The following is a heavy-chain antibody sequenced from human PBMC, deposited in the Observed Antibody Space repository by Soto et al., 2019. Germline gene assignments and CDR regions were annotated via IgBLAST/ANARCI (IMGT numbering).Heavy chain of an antibody. CDR1: GFGFSSYW. CDR3: AREMATISLGAFDI. V-gene: IGHV3-74*01. Sequence: GSLLLSCSASGFGFSSYWMHGVRQAPGKGLVWVSRTNNDGSATTYADSVRGRFTSFRDNAKNTLFLQMTSLGVEDTAVYYCAREMATISLGAFDIWGEGTMVTV. CDR2: TNNDGSAT. J-gene: IGHJ3*02. D-gene: IGHD5-12*01.